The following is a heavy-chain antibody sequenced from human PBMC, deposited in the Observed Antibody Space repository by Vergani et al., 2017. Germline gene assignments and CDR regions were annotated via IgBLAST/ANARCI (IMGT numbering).Heavy chain of an antibody. V-gene: IGHV3-74*01. D-gene: IGHD2-2*01. CDR3: AREGEIVVVPAAIGY. J-gene: IGHJ4*02. CDR2: INSDGSST. CDR1: GFTFSSYW. Sequence: EVQLVESGGGFVQPGGSLRLSCAASGFTFSSYWMHWVRQAPGKGLVWVSRINSDGSSTSYADSVKGRFTISRDNAKNTLYLQMNSLRAEDTAVYYCAREGEIVVVPAAIGYWGQGTLVTVSS.